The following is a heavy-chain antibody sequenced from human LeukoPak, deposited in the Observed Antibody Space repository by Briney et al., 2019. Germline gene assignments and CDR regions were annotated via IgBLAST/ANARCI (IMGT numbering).Heavy chain of an antibody. J-gene: IGHJ4*02. CDR1: GFTFSSYS. CDR3: TRVTFPYYYGSGSYTSVGSVPYYFDY. CDR2: ISSSSSYI. V-gene: IGHV3-21*01. D-gene: IGHD3-10*01. Sequence: GGSLRLSCAASGFTFSSYSMNWVRQAPGKGLEWVSSISSSSSYIYYADSVKGRFTISRDNAKNSLYLQMNSLRAEDTAVYYCTRVTFPYYYGSGSYTSVGSVPYYFDYWGQGTLVTVSS.